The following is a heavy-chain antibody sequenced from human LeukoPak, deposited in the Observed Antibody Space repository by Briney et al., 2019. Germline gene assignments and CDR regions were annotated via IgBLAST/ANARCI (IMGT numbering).Heavy chain of an antibody. CDR3: ARGSTMYQRADPFDI. CDR1: GFPFSNAW. D-gene: IGHD2-2*01. Sequence: GGSLRLSCAASGFPFSNAWMSWVRQAPGKGLEWVSSISIDGNYIYYTDSMKGRFTISRDNANNAVYLQMNSLRAEDTAVYYCARGSTMYQRADPFDIWGLGTLVTVSS. J-gene: IGHJ3*02. V-gene: IGHV3-21*06. CDR2: ISIDGNYI.